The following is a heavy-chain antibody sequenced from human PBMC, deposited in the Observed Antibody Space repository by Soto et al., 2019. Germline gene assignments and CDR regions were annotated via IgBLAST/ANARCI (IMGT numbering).Heavy chain of an antibody. CDR3: AKESEQLVYYFDY. Sequence: GGSLRLSCAASGFTFSSYGMHWVRQAPGKGLEWVGVISYGGSNKYYADSVKGRFTNSRDNSKNTLYLQMNSLRAEDTAVYYCAKESEQLVYYFDYWGQGTLVTVSS. D-gene: IGHD6-6*01. V-gene: IGHV3-30*18. CDR2: ISYGGSNK. CDR1: GFTFSSYG. J-gene: IGHJ4*02.